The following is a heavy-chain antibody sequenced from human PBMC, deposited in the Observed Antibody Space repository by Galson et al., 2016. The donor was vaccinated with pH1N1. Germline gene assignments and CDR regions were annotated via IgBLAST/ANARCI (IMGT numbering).Heavy chain of an antibody. V-gene: IGHV4-59*02. CDR1: GGSVSSFF. D-gene: IGHD6-19*01. CDR2: VYHSGST. J-gene: IGHJ4*02. Sequence: ETLSLTCTISGGSVSSFFWSWVRQPPGKGLDWIGYVYHSGSTDYNPSLKSRVTISVDTSNNQLSLRLTSVTAADTAVYFCAKVTTGWPRMDYWGQGVLVAVSS. CDR3: AKVTTGWPRMDY.